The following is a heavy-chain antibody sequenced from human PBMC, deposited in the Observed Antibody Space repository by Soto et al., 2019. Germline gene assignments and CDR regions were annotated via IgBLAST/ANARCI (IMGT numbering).Heavy chain of an antibody. Sequence: ASVKVTCKDCGYTFIGKYRYWVRQAPGQGLEWMGWINPKSGGTNYAQKFQGRVTMTRDTSISTAYMELSRLRSDDTAVYCSARVLYEVGMDVWGQGTTVTVS. V-gene: IGHV1-2*02. CDR1: GYTFIGKY. CDR2: INPKSGGT. J-gene: IGHJ6*02. CDR3: ARVLYEVGMDV. D-gene: IGHD2-15*01.